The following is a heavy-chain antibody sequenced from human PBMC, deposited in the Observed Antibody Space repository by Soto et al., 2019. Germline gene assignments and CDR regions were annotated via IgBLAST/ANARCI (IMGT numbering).Heavy chain of an antibody. CDR2: MNPNSGNT. Sequence: QVQLVQSGAEVKKPGASVKVSCKASGYTFTSYDINWVRQATGQGLEWMGWMNPNSGNTGYAQKFQGGVTMTRNTSISTAYMELSSLRSEDTAVYYCARGLTIFGVVIISYMDVWGKGTTVTVSS. D-gene: IGHD3-3*01. V-gene: IGHV1-8*01. J-gene: IGHJ6*03. CDR1: GYTFTSYD. CDR3: ARGLTIFGVVIISYMDV.